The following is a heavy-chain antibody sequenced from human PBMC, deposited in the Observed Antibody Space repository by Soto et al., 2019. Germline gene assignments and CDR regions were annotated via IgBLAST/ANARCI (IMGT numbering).Heavy chain of an antibody. CDR2: ISSNGVGT. D-gene: IGHD6-6*01. J-gene: IGHJ6*03. V-gene: IGHV3-64*01. Sequence: EVQLAESGGGLAQPGVALRLSCAASGFTLSGYAMDWVRQAPGKGLEYVSGISSNGVGTYYANSVQGRFPISRDNSKNTVYLQMGSLRPEDMAVYYCARRARPDFYYMDVWGKGTTVTVSS. CDR1: GFTLSGYA. CDR3: ARRARPDFYYMDV.